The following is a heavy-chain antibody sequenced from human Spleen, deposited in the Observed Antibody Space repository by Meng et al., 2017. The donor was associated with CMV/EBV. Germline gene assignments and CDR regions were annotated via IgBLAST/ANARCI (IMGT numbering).Heavy chain of an antibody. V-gene: IGHV2-5*02. CDR3: AHRPGIIMSFNLLDP. J-gene: IGHJ5*02. CDR1: FSISTHGGA. CDR2: ISWDDDK. Sequence: FSISTHGGAVGWLRQPPGKAPEWLALISWDDDKRYSPSLRNRVSITKDTSRNQVFLTLTNVGPLDTGTYYCAHRPGIIMSFNLLDPWGPGTLVTVSS. D-gene: IGHD3-10*02.